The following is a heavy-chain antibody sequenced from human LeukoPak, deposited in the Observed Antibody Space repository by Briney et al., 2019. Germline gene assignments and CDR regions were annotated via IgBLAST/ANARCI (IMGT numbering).Heavy chain of an antibody. CDR1: GGSFSVYY. J-gene: IGHJ5*02. CDR2: INHRGST. Sequence: SETLSLTCAVYGGSFSVYYWTWIRQPPGKGLEWIGEINHRGSTNHNPSLKSRVTISVDTSKNQFSLKLSSVTAADTAVYYCARFGYGSGSYYNWFDPWGQGTLVTVSS. V-gene: IGHV4-34*01. D-gene: IGHD3-10*01. CDR3: ARFGYGSGSYYNWFDP.